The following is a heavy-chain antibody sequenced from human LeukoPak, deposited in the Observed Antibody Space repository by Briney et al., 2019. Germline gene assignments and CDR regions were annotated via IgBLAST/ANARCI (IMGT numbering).Heavy chain of an antibody. Sequence: GGSLRLSCAASGFTFSSYAMSWVRQAPGKGLEWVSAISGSGGSTYYADSVKGRFTISRDKSKNTLYLQMNSPRAEDTAVYYCAKSRGSIAAAGTYWGQGTLVTVSS. D-gene: IGHD6-13*01. J-gene: IGHJ4*02. V-gene: IGHV3-23*01. CDR1: GFTFSSYA. CDR3: AKSRGSIAAAGTY. CDR2: ISGSGGST.